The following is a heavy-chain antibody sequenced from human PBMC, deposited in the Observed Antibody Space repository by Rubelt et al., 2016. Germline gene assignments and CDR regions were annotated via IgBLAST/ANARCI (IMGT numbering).Heavy chain of an antibody. CDR3: ARVACSSTCLVDY. J-gene: IGHJ4*02. CDR1: GFTFSSYS. V-gene: IGHV3-21*01. Sequence: EVQLVESGGGLVKPGGSLRLSCAASGFTFSSYSMNWVRQAPGKGLEWVSSISSSSSYIYYADSVKGRFTISRDNAKNSLYLQMNSLRAEDTAVYYCARVACSSTCLVDYWGQGTLVTVSS. D-gene: IGHD2-2*01. CDR2: ISSSSSYI.